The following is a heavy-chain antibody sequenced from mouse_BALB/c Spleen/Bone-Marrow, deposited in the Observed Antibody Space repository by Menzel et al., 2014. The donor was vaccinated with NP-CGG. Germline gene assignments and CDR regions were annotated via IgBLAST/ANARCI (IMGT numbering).Heavy chain of an antibody. J-gene: IGHJ4*01. Sequence: VQLQQSGAELVKPGASVKLSCKASGYTFTSYYMYWVKQRPGQGLEWIGGINPSNGGTNFNEKFKSKATLTVDKSSSTAYMQLSSLISEDSAVYYCTSIYYDYDAGYAMDYWGQGTSVTVSS. CDR1: GYTFTSYY. CDR2: INPSNGGT. CDR3: TSIYYDYDAGYAMDY. D-gene: IGHD2-4*01. V-gene: IGHV1S81*02.